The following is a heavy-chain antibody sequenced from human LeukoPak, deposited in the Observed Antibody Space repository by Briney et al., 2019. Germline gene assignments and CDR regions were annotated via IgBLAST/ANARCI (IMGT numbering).Heavy chain of an antibody. CDR2: IIPIFGIA. V-gene: IGHV1-69*04. J-gene: IGHJ3*02. D-gene: IGHD2-21*02. CDR3: AKSPVVVTALGAFDI. Sequence: SVKVSCKASGGTFSSYAISWVRQAPGQGLEWMGRIIPIFGIANYAQKFQGRVTITADKSTSTAYMELSSLGSEDTAVYYCAKSPVVVTALGAFDIWGQGTMVTVSS. CDR1: GGTFSSYA.